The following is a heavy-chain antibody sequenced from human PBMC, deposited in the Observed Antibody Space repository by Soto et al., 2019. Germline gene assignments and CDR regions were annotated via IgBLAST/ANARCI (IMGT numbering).Heavy chain of an antibody. CDR3: AKDDGSTWSMFYSYYGVDV. CDR2: ISYDGSSK. Sequence: QVQLVESGGGVVQPGRSLRLSCAASGFTFSNYGIHWVRQAPGKGLEGVAVISYDGSSKDYADSVKGRFTISRDNSKNTLYLQMNSLRIEDTAVYYCAKDDGSTWSMFYSYYGVDVWGQGTTVTVSS. J-gene: IGHJ6*02. D-gene: IGHD6-13*01. CDR1: GFTFSNYG. V-gene: IGHV3-30*18.